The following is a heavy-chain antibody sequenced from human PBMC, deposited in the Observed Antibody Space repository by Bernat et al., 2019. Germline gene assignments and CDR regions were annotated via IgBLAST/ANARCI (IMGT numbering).Heavy chain of an antibody. CDR2: ISGRGDGT. CDR1: GFTFSNFA. V-gene: IGHV3-23*01. CDR3: AAGPGYWGGGSCYCEVFDI. J-gene: IGHJ3*02. D-gene: IGHD2-15*01. Sequence: EVQLLESGGGLVQPGGSLRLSCAASGFTFSNFAMSWVRQAPGKGLEWVAGISGRGDGTYYADSVKGRFTISRDNSKNTLYLQMNRLRAEDTAVYYCAAGPGYWGGGSCYCEVFDIWGQGTMVTVSS.